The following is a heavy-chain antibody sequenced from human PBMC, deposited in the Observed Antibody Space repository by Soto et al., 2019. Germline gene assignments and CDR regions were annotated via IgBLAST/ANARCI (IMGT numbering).Heavy chain of an antibody. Sequence: GGSLRLSCAASGFTFSSYWMSWVRQAPGKGLEWVANIKQDGSEKYYVDSVKGRFTISRDNAKNSLYLQMNSLRAEDTAVYYCARERDEGSGSYWEYYYYYMDVWGKGTTVTVSS. CDR3: ARERDEGSGSYWEYYYYYMDV. V-gene: IGHV3-7*01. J-gene: IGHJ6*03. CDR1: GFTFSSYW. CDR2: IKQDGSEK. D-gene: IGHD3-10*01.